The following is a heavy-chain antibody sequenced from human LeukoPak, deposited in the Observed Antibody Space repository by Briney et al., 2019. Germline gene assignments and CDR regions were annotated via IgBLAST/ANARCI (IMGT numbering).Heavy chain of an antibody. Sequence: GGSLRLSCAASGFTFSSYDMHWVRQVTGKRLEWVSAIGIAGDTYYLDSVKGRFTISRENAKNSLYLQMNSLRAGDTAVYYCARVNEAVAGTDYWGQGTLVTVSS. J-gene: IGHJ4*02. V-gene: IGHV3-13*04. CDR3: ARVNEAVAGTDY. CDR2: IGIAGDT. CDR1: GFTFSSYD. D-gene: IGHD6-19*01.